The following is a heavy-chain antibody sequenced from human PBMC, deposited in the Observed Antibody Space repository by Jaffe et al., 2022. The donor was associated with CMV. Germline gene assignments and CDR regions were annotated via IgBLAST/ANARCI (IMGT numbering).Heavy chain of an antibody. CDR1: GYTFTSYA. Sequence: QVQLVQSGAEVKKPGASVKVSCKASGYTFTSYAMHWVRQAPGQRLEWMGWINAGNGNTKYSQKFQGRVTITRDTSASTAYMELSSLRSEDTAVYYCARDISPYYYYYMDVWGKGTTVTVSS. J-gene: IGHJ6*03. CDR3: ARDISPYYYYYMDV. CDR2: INAGNGNT. V-gene: IGHV1-3*01.